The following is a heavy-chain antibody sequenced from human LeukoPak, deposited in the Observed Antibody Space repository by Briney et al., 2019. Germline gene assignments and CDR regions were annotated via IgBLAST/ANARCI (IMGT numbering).Heavy chain of an antibody. CDR1: GFTFSGYG. V-gene: IGHV3-33*03. D-gene: IGHD6-13*01. CDR3: ASAGGAAAAHRGGAFDI. J-gene: IGHJ3*02. Sequence: GGSLRLSCAASGFTFSGYGMHWVRQAPGKGLEWVAVISYDGNNKYYADSVKGRFTISRDNAKNSLYLQMNSLRAEDTAVYYCASAGGAAAAHRGGAFDIWGQGTMVTVSS. CDR2: ISYDGNNK.